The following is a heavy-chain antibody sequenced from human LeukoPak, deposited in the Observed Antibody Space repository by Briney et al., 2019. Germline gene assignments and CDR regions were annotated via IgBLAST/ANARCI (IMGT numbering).Heavy chain of an antibody. V-gene: IGHV3-49*04. CDR2: IRSKAYGGTT. CDR1: GSTFGDYA. J-gene: IGHJ5*02. CDR3: TRFREVVPAAITGWFDP. Sequence: GRSLRLSCTASGSTFGDYAMSWVRQAPGKGLEWVGFIRSKAYGGTTEYAASVKGRFTISRDDSKSIAYLQMNSLKTEDTAVYYCTRFREVVPAAITGWFDPWGQGTLVTVSS. D-gene: IGHD2-2*02.